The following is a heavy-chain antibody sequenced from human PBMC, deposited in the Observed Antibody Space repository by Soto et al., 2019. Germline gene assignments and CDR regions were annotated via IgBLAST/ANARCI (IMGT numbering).Heavy chain of an antibody. J-gene: IGHJ4*01. Sequence: PSETLCLTCTVSGGSSSSGGYYWSWIRRHPGKGPEWIASIYHGGTTFYNPSLKSRITISVDTSNNQFSLKLTSVTAADTAVYYCARVHVMVVAGSTFDYGGHGTLVTVSS. CDR2: IYHGGTT. CDR3: ARVHVMVVAGSTFDY. D-gene: IGHD6-19*01. V-gene: IGHV4-39*07. CDR1: GGSSSSGGYY.